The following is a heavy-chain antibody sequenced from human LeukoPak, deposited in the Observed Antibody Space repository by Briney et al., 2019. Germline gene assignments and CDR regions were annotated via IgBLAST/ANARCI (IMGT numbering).Heavy chain of an antibody. CDR2: ISSSSSYI. V-gene: IGHV3-21*01. CDR3: ATSPHSSTSSQANWFDP. D-gene: IGHD2-2*01. Sequence: GGSLRLSCAASGFTFSSYSMNWVRQAPGKGLEWVSSISSSSSYIYYADSVKGRFTISRDNAKNSLYLQMNSLRAEDTAVYYCATSPHSSTSSQANWFDPWGQGTLVIVSS. J-gene: IGHJ5*02. CDR1: GFTFSSYS.